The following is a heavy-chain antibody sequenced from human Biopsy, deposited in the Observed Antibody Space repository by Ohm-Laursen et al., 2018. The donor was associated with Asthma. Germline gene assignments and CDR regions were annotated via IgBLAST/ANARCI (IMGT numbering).Heavy chain of an antibody. Sequence: SLRLSCTAPGFSFSYYWMTWVRQGPGKGLEWVANIKKDGNEKSYADSVRGRFTISRDDATNSLYLQMNSLRAEDTAVYYCAKDERLYYGSDSKYMQPVPLGDWGQGTLVIVSA. CDR1: GFSFSYYW. CDR2: IKKDGNEK. D-gene: IGHD3-10*01. J-gene: IGHJ4*02. V-gene: IGHV3-7*03. CDR3: AKDERLYYGSDSKYMQPVPLGD.